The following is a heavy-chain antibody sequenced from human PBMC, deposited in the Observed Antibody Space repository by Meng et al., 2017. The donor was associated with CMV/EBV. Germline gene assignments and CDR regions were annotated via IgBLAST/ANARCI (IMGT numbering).Heavy chain of an antibody. CDR3: ARDRGYSSSWYGRYFDY. J-gene: IGHJ4*02. CDR2: INSDGSRT. D-gene: IGHD6-13*01. CDR1: GFTFSRYW. V-gene: IGHV3-74*01. Sequence: GGSLRLSCAGLGFTFSRYWMHWVRQAPGKGLVWVSRINSDGSRTRDADSVKGRFTISRDNAKNSLYLQMNSLRAEDTAVYYCARDRGYSSSWYGRYFDYWGQGTLVTVSS.